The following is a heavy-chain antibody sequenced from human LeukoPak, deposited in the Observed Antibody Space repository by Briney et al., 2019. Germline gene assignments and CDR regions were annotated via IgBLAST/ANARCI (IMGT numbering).Heavy chain of an antibody. D-gene: IGHD5-18*01. CDR3: AWDTAMGHGAFDI. J-gene: IGHJ3*02. Sequence: GGSLRLSCAASGFTFSSYAMTWVRQAPGKGLEWVSGINWNGGSTGYADSVKGRFTISRDNAKNSLYLQMNSLRVEDTALYYCAWDTAMGHGAFDIWGQGTMVTVSS. CDR1: GFTFSSYA. V-gene: IGHV3-20*04. CDR2: INWNGGST.